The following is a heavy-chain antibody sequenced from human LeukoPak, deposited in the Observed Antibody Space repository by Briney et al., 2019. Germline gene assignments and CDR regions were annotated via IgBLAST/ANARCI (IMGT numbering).Heavy chain of an antibody. J-gene: IGHJ4*02. Sequence: GGSLRLSCAASGFTFSSYWMSWVRQAPGKGLEWVANIKQDGSGKYYVDSVKGRFTISRDNAKNSLYLQMNCLRAEDTDVYYCARENWEKYNDLWSGTLTDWGQGTLVTVSS. CDR2: IKQDGSGK. CDR1: GFTFSSYW. D-gene: IGHD3-3*01. V-gene: IGHV3-7*01. CDR3: ARENWEKYNDLWSGTLTD.